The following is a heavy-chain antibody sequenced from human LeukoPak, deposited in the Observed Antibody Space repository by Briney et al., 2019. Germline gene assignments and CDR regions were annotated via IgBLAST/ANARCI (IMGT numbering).Heavy chain of an antibody. CDR3: AREGSITY. V-gene: IGHV3-48*03. Sequence: GGPLRLSCAASGFTFSTYEMNWVRQAPGKGLEWVSYISSSGSAIYYADSVKGRFTISRDNAKNSLSLQKTSLRAEDTAIYYCAREGSITYWGQGTLVTVSS. CDR1: GFTFSTYE. D-gene: IGHD3-10*01. CDR2: ISSSGSAI. J-gene: IGHJ4*02.